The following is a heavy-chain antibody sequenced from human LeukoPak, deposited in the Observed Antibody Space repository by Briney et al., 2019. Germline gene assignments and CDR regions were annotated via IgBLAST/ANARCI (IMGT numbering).Heavy chain of an antibody. D-gene: IGHD3-10*01. V-gene: IGHV3-48*04. CDR3: ARDQPITMVRGVIITGAYYYYGMDV. CDR1: GFTFSSYS. J-gene: IGHJ6*02. Sequence: PGGSLRLSCAASGFTFSSYSMNWVRQAPGKGLEWVSYISSSSSTIYYADSVKGRFTISRDNAKNSLYLQMNSLRAEDTAVYYCARDQPITMVRGVIITGAYYYYGMDVWGQGTTVTVSS. CDR2: ISSSSSTI.